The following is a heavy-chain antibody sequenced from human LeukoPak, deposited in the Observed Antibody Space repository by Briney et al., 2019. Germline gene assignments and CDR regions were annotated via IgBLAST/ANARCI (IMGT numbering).Heavy chain of an antibody. CDR3: AALVGGQGAFDI. J-gene: IGHJ3*02. CDR1: GYTFTGYY. D-gene: IGHD2-15*01. Sequence: ASVKVSCKASGYTFTGYYMHWVRQAPGQGLEWMGWINPNSGGTNYAQKFQGRVTMTRDTSISTAYMELSRLRSDDTAVYYCAALVGGQGAFDIWGQGTMVTVSS. V-gene: IGHV1-2*02. CDR2: INPNSGGT.